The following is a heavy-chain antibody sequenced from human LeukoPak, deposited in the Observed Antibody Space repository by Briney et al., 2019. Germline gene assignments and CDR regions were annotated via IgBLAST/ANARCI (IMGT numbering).Heavy chain of an antibody. J-gene: IGHJ5*02. CDR1: GGSISSYY. Sequence: SETLSLTCTVSGGSISSYYWSWIRQPPGKGLEWIGYIYYSGSTNYNPSLKSRVTISVDTSKNQFSLKLSSVTAADTAVYYCARVRGYSSSWFTHWGQGTLVTVSS. CDR2: IYYSGST. CDR3: ARVRGYSSSWFTH. D-gene: IGHD6-19*01. V-gene: IGHV4-59*01.